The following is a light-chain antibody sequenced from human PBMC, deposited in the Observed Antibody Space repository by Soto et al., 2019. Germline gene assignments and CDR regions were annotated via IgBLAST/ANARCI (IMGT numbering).Light chain of an antibody. J-gene: IGKJ1*01. CDR3: QQYNNWPRT. CDR2: GAS. CDR1: ESVSSN. Sequence: EVVMTQSPATLSVSPGKRATLSCRASESVSSNLAWYQQRPGQAPRLLIYGASSRATGIPDRFSGSGSGTDFTLTISRLEPEDFAVYYCQQYNNWPRTFGQGTKVDIK. V-gene: IGKV3D-15*01.